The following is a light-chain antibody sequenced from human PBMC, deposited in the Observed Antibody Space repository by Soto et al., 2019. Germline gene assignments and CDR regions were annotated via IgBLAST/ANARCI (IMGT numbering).Light chain of an antibody. J-gene: IGKJ5*01. V-gene: IGKV3-20*01. Sequence: EIVLTQSPGTLSLSPGERATLSCRASQSVSSNYLAWYRQKPGQAPRVLIYVASSRATGIPDRFSGSGSGTDFTLTISRLEPEDFAVYYCQQYGSSPITFGQGTRLEIK. CDR3: QQYGSSPIT. CDR2: VAS. CDR1: QSVSSNY.